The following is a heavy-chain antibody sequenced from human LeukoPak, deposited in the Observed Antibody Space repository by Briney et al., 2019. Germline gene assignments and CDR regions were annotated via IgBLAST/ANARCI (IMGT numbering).Heavy chain of an antibody. Sequence: GGSLRLSCAVSGFTVSSNYMNWVRQAPGKGLEWGSGISNGGATYYADSVKGRFIISTDNFNNTLYLQMNTLRADDPAVYYCAKEEGYGDYANFDYWGQGTLVTVSS. CDR2: ISNGGAT. V-gene: IGHV3-66*01. J-gene: IGHJ4*02. D-gene: IGHD4-17*01. CDR3: AKEEGYGDYANFDY. CDR1: GFTVSSNY.